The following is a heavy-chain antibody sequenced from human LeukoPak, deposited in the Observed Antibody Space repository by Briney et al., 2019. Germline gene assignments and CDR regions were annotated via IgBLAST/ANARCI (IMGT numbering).Heavy chain of an antibody. CDR1: GFTFSSYA. D-gene: IGHD1-14*01. J-gene: IGHJ4*02. CDR3: AKDVTGGREGRPAYFDF. V-gene: IGHV3-23*01. CDR2: ISGSGSST. Sequence: GGSLRLSCAASGFTFSSYAMSWVRQAPGKGLEWVSAISGSGSSTYYADSVTGRFTISSDNSKTTVYLQMNSLRAEDTAIYFCAKDVTGGREGRPAYFDFWGQGTLVTVSS.